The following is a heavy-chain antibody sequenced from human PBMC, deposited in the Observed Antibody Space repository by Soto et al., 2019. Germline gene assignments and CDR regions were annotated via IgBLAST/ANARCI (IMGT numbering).Heavy chain of an antibody. J-gene: IGHJ6*02. D-gene: IGHD3-10*01. Sequence: SETLSLTCAVYGGSFSDYHWTWIRQPPGKGLEWIGEINHAGGTNHNPSLKSRVSISVHTSKNQFSLKLRSLTAADTAVYYCAGGQPHYYYYFAMDVWGQGTTVT. V-gene: IGHV4-34*01. CDR3: AGGQPHYYYYFAMDV. CDR1: GGSFSDYH. CDR2: INHAGGT.